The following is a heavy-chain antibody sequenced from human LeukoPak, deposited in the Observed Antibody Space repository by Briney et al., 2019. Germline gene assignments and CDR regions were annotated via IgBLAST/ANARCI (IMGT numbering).Heavy chain of an antibody. V-gene: IGHV3-30*02. Sequence: GGSLRLSCAASGFTFSSYGMHWVRQAPGKGLEWVAFIRYDGSNKYYADSVKGRYTISRDNSKNTLYLQMNSLRDEDTAVYFCAKVAVTATDYFDYWGQGTLVTVSS. D-gene: IGHD2-21*02. CDR2: IRYDGSNK. CDR1: GFTFSSYG. CDR3: AKVAVTATDYFDY. J-gene: IGHJ4*02.